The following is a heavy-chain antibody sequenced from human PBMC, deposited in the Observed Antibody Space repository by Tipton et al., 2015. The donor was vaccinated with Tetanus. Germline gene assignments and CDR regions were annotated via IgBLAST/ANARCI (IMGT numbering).Heavy chain of an antibody. D-gene: IGHD2/OR15-2a*01. Sequence: TLSLTCTVSGGSISTYHWNWIRQFPGKGLEWIGYIDYFGTTKYNPSLKSRVAMSVDTSKNQFSLQLAFVTAADTAIYYCARERIEAFFLHGLDVWGPGTTVTVSS. CDR2: IDYFGTT. CDR3: ARERIEAFFLHGLDV. CDR1: GGSISTYH. V-gene: IGHV4-59*01. J-gene: IGHJ6*02.